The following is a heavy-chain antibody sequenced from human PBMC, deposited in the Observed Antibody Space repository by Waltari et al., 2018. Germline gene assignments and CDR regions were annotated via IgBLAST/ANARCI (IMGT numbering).Heavy chain of an antibody. J-gene: IGHJ3*02. CDR1: GGSISSSSSF. Sequence: QLQLQESGPGLVKPSETLSLTCTVSGGSISSSSSFWGWIRQPPGKGLQWIGNIYYSGSTDYNPSLKSRVTISIDTPKNQFSLKLSSVTAADTAVYYCARRGSYYDSSGYSGAFDIWGQGTMVTVSS. CDR3: ARRGSYYDSSGYSGAFDI. CDR2: IYYSGST. V-gene: IGHV4-39*01. D-gene: IGHD3-22*01.